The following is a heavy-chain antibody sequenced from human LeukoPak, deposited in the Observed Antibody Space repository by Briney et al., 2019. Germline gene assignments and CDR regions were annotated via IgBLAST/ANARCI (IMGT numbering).Heavy chain of an antibody. J-gene: IGHJ4*02. D-gene: IGHD2-21*02. V-gene: IGHV3-11*05. CDR2: ISTGSSYT. CDR1: GFTFSDYY. CDR3: ARAEGGPATAIY. Sequence: AGSLRLSCAASGFTFSDYYMSWIRQAPGRGLEWVSYISTGSSYTNYADSVKGRFTISRDNAKNSLYLQMNSLRAEDTALYYCARAEGGPATAIYWGQGTLVTVSS.